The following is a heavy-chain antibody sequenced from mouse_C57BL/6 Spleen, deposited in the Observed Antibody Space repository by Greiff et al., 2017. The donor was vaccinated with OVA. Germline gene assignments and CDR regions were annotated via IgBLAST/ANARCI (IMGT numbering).Heavy chain of an antibody. J-gene: IGHJ1*03. V-gene: IGHV5-16*01. CDR3: AREGPHYYGSSYWYFDV. CDR2: INYDGSST. CDR1: GFTFSDYY. D-gene: IGHD1-1*01. Sequence: EVHLVESEGGLVQPGSSMKLSCTASGFTFSDYYMAWVRQVPEKGLEWVANINYDGSSTYYLDSLKSRFIISRDNAKNILYLQMSSLKSEDTATYYCAREGPHYYGSSYWYFDVWGTGTTVTVSS.